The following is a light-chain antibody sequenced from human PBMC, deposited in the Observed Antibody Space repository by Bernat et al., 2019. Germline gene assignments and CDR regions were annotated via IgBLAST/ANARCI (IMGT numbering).Light chain of an antibody. J-gene: IGKJ5*01. CDR3: QQSDSAPIT. CDR2: KAS. CDR1: QSISSW. Sequence: DIQMTQSPSTLSASVGDRVTITCRASQSISSWLAWYQQKPGKAPKLLIYKASSLESGVPSRFSGSGSGTEFTLTISSLQPEDVATYYCQQSDSAPITFGQGTRLEIK. V-gene: IGKV1-5*03.